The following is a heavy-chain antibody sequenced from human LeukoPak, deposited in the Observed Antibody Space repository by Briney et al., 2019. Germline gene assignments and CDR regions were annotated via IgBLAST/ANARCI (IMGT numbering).Heavy chain of an antibody. CDR3: ARGSEWSNGVSDY. J-gene: IGHJ4*02. CDR1: GFTFSSYA. Sequence: GGSLRLSCAASGFTFSSYAMHWVRQAPGKGLEWVSSISGSSTYIYYADSVKGRFTISRDNAKNSLYLQMNSLRAEDTAVYYCARGSEWSNGVSDYWGQGTLVTVSS. CDR2: ISGSSTYI. V-gene: IGHV3-21*01. D-gene: IGHD3-3*01.